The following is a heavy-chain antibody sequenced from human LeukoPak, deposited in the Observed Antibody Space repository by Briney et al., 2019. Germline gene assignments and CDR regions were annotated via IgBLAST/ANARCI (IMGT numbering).Heavy chain of an antibody. CDR2: INHSGST. Sequence: SETLSLTCAVYGGSFSGYYWSWIRQPPGKGLEWIGEINHSGSTNYNPSLKSRVTISVDTSKNQFSLKLSSVTAADTAVYHCARGAFTQDYYDSSGYYPDAFDIWGQGTMVTVSS. D-gene: IGHD3-22*01. V-gene: IGHV4-34*01. CDR3: ARGAFTQDYYDSSGYYPDAFDI. J-gene: IGHJ3*02. CDR1: GGSFSGYY.